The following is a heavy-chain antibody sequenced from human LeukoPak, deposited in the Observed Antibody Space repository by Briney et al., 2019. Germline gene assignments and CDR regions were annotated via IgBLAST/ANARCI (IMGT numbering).Heavy chain of an antibody. CDR1: GFTFHNYA. Sequence: GGSLRLSCAASGFTFHNYAMSWVRRAPGKGPEGVSAITASGDVTFYSDSVRGRFAIDRQNSRNIQVMQMKSLRDHDTAGYYCTKEKGPPYFDQWGQGILVLVSS. CDR2: ITASGDVT. V-gene: IGHV3-23*01. CDR3: TKEKGPPYFDQ. J-gene: IGHJ4*02.